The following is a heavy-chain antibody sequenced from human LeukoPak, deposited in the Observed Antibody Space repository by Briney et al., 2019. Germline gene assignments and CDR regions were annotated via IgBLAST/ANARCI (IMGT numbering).Heavy chain of an antibody. V-gene: IGHV1-8*01. J-gene: IGHJ5*02. Sequence: ASVTVSCKASGYTFTSYDINWVRQATGQGLEWMGWMNPNSGNTGYAQKFQGRVTMTRNTSISTAYMELSSLRSEDTAVYYCARAAGVAADWFDPWGQGTLVTVSS. CDR2: MNPNSGNT. CDR1: GYTFTSYD. CDR3: ARAAGVAADWFDP. D-gene: IGHD6-13*01.